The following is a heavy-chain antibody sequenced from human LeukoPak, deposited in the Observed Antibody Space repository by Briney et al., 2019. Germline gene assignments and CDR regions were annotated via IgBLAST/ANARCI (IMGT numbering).Heavy chain of an antibody. CDR3: ARYSTSSHFFDY. CDR2: IHYSGST. CDR1: GGSISSYY. J-gene: IGHJ4*02. Sequence: SETLSLTCSVSGGSISSYYWSWIRQPPGKGLEWIGYIHYSGSTNYNPSLKSRVTISVDTSKNQFSLKLSSVTAADTAIYFCARYSTSSHFFDYWGQGILVTVSS. D-gene: IGHD6-6*01. V-gene: IGHV4-59*01.